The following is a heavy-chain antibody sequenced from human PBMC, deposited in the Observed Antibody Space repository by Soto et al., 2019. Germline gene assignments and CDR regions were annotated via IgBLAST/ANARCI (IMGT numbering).Heavy chain of an antibody. CDR3: SADHADTAIGWLG. CDR1: GFDFISSG. Sequence: SVKVSCTASGFDFISSGIQWVRQARGQRLEWIGWIVVYSGQTHYEQKFQDRVTITRDTSTGTAYIEMTSLSSEDTAVYYWSADHADTAIGWLGWGQGNTVTLSS. CDR2: IVVYSGQT. V-gene: IGHV1-58*02. D-gene: IGHD2-15*01. J-gene: IGHJ6*02.